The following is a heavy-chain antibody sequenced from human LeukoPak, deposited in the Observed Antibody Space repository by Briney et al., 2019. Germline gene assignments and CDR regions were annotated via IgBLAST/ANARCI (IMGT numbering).Heavy chain of an antibody. J-gene: IGHJ4*02. Sequence: PSETLSLTCTVSGGSISSSNYYWGWIRQPPGKGLEWIGTIYYSGSTYYNPSLNSRVTMSVDTSKNQFSLKLSSVTAPDTAVYYCARVRYYYDSSGSYPDRLFDYWGQGTLVNVSS. CDR1: GGSISSSNYY. CDR2: IYYSGST. V-gene: IGHV4-39*01. CDR3: ARVRYYYDSSGSYPDRLFDY. D-gene: IGHD3-22*01.